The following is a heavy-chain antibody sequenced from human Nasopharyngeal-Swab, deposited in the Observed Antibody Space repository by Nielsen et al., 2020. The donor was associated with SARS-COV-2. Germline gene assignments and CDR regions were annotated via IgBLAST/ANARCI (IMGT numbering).Heavy chain of an antibody. CDR1: GFTFSTYA. CDR3: ADPPFSEY. CDR2: IDAGGANT. Sequence: GGSLRLSCAASGFTFSTYAMTWVRQAPGKGLEWVSTIDAGGANTFYADSVKGRFTISRDPSKTPLSLQMNSLRADDTAVYYCADPPFSEYWGQGTLVTVSS. V-gene: IGHV3-23*01. J-gene: IGHJ4*02.